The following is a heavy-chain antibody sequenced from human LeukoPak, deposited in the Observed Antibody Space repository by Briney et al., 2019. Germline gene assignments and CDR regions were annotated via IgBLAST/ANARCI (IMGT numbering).Heavy chain of an antibody. CDR1: GFTFSSYG. V-gene: IGHV3-30*02. D-gene: IGHD3-10*01. CDR3: AKDRGHYGSGSFLFDY. J-gene: IGHJ4*02. Sequence: GGSLRLSCAASGFTFSSYGMHWVRQAPGKGLEWVAFIQYDGSNKYYADSVKGRFTISRDNSKNTLYLQMNSLRAEDTAVYYCAKDRGHYGSGSFLFDYWGQGTLVTVSS. CDR2: IQYDGSNK.